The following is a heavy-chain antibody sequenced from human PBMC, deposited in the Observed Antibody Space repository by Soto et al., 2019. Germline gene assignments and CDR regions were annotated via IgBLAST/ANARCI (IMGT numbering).Heavy chain of an antibody. Sequence: QVQLVESGGGVVQPGKSLRLSCAGSGFTFSSYGMDWVRQAPGKGLEWVAVISYDGSNKYYADSVKGRFTISRDNSKNTLYLQMSSLRADDTAVYYCAKDRMGAGVRGYFHYWGQGTLVTVSS. J-gene: IGHJ4*02. CDR1: GFTFSSYG. D-gene: IGHD3-10*01. CDR3: AKDRMGAGVRGYFHY. CDR2: ISYDGSNK. V-gene: IGHV3-30*18.